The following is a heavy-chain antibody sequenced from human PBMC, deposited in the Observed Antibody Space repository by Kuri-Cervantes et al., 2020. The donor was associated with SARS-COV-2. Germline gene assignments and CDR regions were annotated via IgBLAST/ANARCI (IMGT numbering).Heavy chain of an antibody. CDR1: GFTFNSYE. V-gene: IGHV3-48*02. D-gene: IGHD5-12*01. Sequence: GGSLRLSCAASGFTFNSYEMNWVRQAPGKGLEWVSYISSSSSTIYYADSVKGRFTISRDNAKNSLYLQMNSLRDEDTAVYYCARLIGYSGYDYSFGYFDYWGQGTLVTVSS. J-gene: IGHJ4*02. CDR3: ARLIGYSGYDYSFGYFDY. CDR2: ISSSSSTI.